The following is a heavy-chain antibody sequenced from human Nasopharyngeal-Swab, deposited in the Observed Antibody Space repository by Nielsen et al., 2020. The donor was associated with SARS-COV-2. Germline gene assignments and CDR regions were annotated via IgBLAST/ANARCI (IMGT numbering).Heavy chain of an antibody. Sequence: SLKISCAASGFTFDDYAMHWVRQAPGKGLEWVSGISWNSGSIGYADSVKGRFTISRDNAKNSLYLQMNSLRAEDTALYYCAKDMSPNTYYYYMGVWGKGTTVTVSS. J-gene: IGHJ6*03. V-gene: IGHV3-9*01. CDR3: AKDMSPNTYYYYMGV. CDR2: ISWNSGSI. CDR1: GFTFDDYA.